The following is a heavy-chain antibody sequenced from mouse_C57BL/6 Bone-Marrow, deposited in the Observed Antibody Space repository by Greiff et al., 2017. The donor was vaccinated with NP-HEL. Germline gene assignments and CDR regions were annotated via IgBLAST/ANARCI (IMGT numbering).Heavy chain of an antibody. CDR1: GYTFTSYW. D-gene: IGHD1-1*01. J-gene: IGHJ2*01. CDR2: IDPSDSYT. V-gene: IGHV1-69*01. CDR3: ARDVYYYGSSFDY. Sequence: QVQLQQPGAELVMPGASVKLSCKASGYTFTSYWMHWVKQRPGQGLEWIGEIDPSDSYTNYNQKFKGKSTLTVDKSSSTAYMQLSSLTSEDSAVYYCARDVYYYGSSFDYWGQGTTLTVSS.